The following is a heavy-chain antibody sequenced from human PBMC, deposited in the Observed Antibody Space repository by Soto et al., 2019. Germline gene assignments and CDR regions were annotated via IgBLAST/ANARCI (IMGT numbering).Heavy chain of an antibody. CDR2: ISGSGGST. V-gene: IGHV3-23*01. J-gene: IGHJ6*03. CDR1: GFTFSSYA. CDR3: AKWTDTIRYYYYYMDV. Sequence: GGSLRLSCAASGFTFSSYAMIWVRQAPGKGLEWVSAISGSGGSTYYADSVKGRFTISRDNSKNTLYLQMNSLRAEDTAVYYCAKWTDTIRYYYYYMDVWGKGTTVTVSS. D-gene: IGHD3-9*01.